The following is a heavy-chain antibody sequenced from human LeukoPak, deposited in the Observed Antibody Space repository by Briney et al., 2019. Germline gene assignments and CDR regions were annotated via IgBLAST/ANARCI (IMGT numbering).Heavy chain of an antibody. CDR2: INPNSGGT. D-gene: IGHD3-10*01. V-gene: IGHV1-2*02. CDR3: ARDGSGSYYFGDDY. J-gene: IGHJ4*02. CDR1: GYTFTGYY. Sequence: GASVKVSCKASGYTFTGYYMHWVRQAPGQGLEWMGWINPNSGGTNYAQKFQGRVTMTRDTSISTAYMELSRLRSDDTAVYYCARDGSGSYYFGDDYWGQGTLVTVSS.